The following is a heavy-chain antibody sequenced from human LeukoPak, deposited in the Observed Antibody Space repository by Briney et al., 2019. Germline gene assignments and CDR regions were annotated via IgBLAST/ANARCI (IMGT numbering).Heavy chain of an antibody. D-gene: IGHD3-9*01. Sequence: PGGSLRLSCAASGFTFDDYAMHWVRQAPGKGLEWVSGISWNSGSIGYADSVKGRFTISRDNAKSSLYLQMNSLRAEDMALYYCAKARGYDILTGTDYWGQGTLVTVSS. CDR1: GFTFDDYA. CDR2: ISWNSGSI. V-gene: IGHV3-9*03. CDR3: AKARGYDILTGTDY. J-gene: IGHJ4*02.